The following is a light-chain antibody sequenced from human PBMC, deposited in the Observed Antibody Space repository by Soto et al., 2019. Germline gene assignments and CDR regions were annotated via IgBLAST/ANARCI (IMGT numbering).Light chain of an antibody. CDR2: DAS. CDR3: QQRSNWPRT. J-gene: IGKJ2*01. CDR1: QSVSRY. Sequence: EIVLTQSPATLSLSPGERATLSCRASQSVSRYLAWYQQKPGQAPRLLIYDASNRATGIPARLSGSGSGTDFTLTISSLEPEDFAVYYCQQRSNWPRTFGQGTKLEIK. V-gene: IGKV3-11*01.